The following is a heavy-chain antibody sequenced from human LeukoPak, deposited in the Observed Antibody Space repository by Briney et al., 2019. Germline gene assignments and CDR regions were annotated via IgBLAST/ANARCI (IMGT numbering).Heavy chain of an antibody. CDR2: IFCSGGN. CDR1: GTSISTNY. J-gene: IGHJ4*02. CDR3: ARGTRHYYDSSGYYGYFDY. D-gene: IGHD3-22*01. Sequence: SETLSLTCSVSGTSISTNYWSWIRQPPGKGLEWLGCIFCSGGNNYKPSLKSRITISVDTSKNQLSLRLSSVTAADTAVYYCARGTRHYYDSSGYYGYFDYWGQGTPVTVSS. V-gene: IGHV4-59*01.